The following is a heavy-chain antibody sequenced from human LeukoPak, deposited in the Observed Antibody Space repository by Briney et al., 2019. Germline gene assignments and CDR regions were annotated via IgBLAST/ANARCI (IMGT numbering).Heavy chain of an antibody. CDR3: ARDVRGYSSGSIDY. V-gene: IGHV3-30-3*01. CDR1: GFTFSSYA. J-gene: IGHJ4*02. Sequence: PGGSLRLSCAASGFTFSSYAMHWVRQAPGKGLEWVAVISYDGSNKYYADSVKGRFTISRDNSKNTLYLQMNSLRAEDTAVYYCARDVRGYSSGSIDYWGQGTLVTVSS. D-gene: IGHD6-19*01. CDR2: ISYDGSNK.